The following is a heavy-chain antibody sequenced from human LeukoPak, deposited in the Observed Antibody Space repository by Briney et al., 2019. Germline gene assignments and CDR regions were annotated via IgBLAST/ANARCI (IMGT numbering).Heavy chain of an antibody. CDR3: ARVEESSWYNLRYYYYYGMDV. CDR2: FDPEDGET. CDR1: GYTLTELS. J-gene: IGHJ6*02. Sequence: ASVKVSCKVSGYTLTELSMHWVRQAPGKGLEWMGGFDPEDGETIYAQKFQGRVTMTEDTSTDTAYMELSSLRSEDTAVYYCARVEESSWYNLRYYYYYGMDVWGQGTTVTVSS. V-gene: IGHV1-24*01. D-gene: IGHD6-13*01.